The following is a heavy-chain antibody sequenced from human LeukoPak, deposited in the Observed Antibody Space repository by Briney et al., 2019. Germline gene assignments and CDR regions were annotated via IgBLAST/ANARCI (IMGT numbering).Heavy chain of an antibody. CDR1: GFTFSSYA. CDR3: ARDSDFDSSGYYPYYYYYYKMDV. D-gene: IGHD3-22*01. CDR2: ISGSGGST. V-gene: IGHV3-23*01. J-gene: IGHJ6*02. Sequence: AGGSLRLSCAASGFTFSSYAMTWVRQAPGKGLEWVSAISGSGGSTYYAASVKGRFTISRDNSKNTLYLQMNSLRAEDTAVYYCARDSDFDSSGYYPYYYYYYKMDVWGQGTTVTVSS.